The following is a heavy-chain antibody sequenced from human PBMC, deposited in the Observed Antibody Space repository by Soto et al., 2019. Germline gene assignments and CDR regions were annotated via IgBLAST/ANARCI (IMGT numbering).Heavy chain of an antibody. CDR1: GGSISSGDYY. V-gene: IGHV4-30-4*01. Sequence: QVQLQESGQGLVKPSQTLSLTCTVSGGSISSGDYYWSWIRQPPGKGLEWIGYIYYSGSTYYNPSLKSRVTISVDTSKNQISLKLSSVTAADTAVYYCARVGGFGATTIDYWGQGTLVNVSS. CDR2: IYYSGST. J-gene: IGHJ4*02. CDR3: ARVGGFGATTIDY. D-gene: IGHD3-10*01.